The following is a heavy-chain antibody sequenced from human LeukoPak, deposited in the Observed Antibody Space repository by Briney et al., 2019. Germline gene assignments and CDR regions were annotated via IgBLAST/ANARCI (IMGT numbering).Heavy chain of an antibody. CDR1: GFTFSSYE. D-gene: IGHD1-14*01. J-gene: IGHJ4*02. Sequence: GGSLRLSCAASGFTFSSYEMNWVRQAPGRGLEWVSYIGNTGRTIYYAGSVQGRFTISRDNAKNSLYLQMNSLRAEDTAIYYCVRGDRYFFDFWGQGTLVTVSS. CDR2: IGNTGRTI. CDR3: VRGDRYFFDF. V-gene: IGHV3-48*03.